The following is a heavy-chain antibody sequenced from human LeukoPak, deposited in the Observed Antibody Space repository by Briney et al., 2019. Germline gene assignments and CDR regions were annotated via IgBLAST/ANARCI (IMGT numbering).Heavy chain of an antibody. CDR3: ARVVGATSIDY. V-gene: IGHV4-38-2*02. CDR1: GSSISSDYY. D-gene: IGHD2-15*01. CDR2: IKHRGRS. J-gene: IGHJ4*02. Sequence: SETLSLTCSVSGSSISSDYYWGWVRQPPGKGLEWIGSIKHRGRSYYNPSLKSRVTISVDTSKNQFSLQLSSVTAADTAVYYCARVVGATSIDYWGQGILVTVS.